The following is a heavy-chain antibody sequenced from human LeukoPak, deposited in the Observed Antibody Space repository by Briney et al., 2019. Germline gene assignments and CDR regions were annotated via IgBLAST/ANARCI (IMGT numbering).Heavy chain of an antibody. CDR3: ATSLSRLDYFDY. V-gene: IGHV1-8*03. CDR2: MSPTSGHA. J-gene: IGHJ4*02. CDR1: AYSFTNGD. Sequence: ASVKVSCETSAYSFTNGDINWVRHTTGQGLEWMGWMSPTSGHAGSARKFRGRVTITWNTSISTAYMELSSLTCADTAVYYCATSLSRLDYFDYWDQGTLVTVSS. D-gene: IGHD3-9*01.